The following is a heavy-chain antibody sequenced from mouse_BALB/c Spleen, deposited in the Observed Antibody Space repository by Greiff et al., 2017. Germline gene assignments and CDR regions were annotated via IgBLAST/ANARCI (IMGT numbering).Heavy chain of an antibody. D-gene: IGHD1-1*01. CDR3: ARGGGRDAMDY. Sequence: EVMLVESGGDLVKPGGSLKLSCAASGFTFSSYGMSWVRQTPDKRLEWVATISSGGSYTYYPDSVKGRFTISRDNAKNTLYLQMSSLKSEDTAMYYCARGGGRDAMDYWGQGTSVTVSS. V-gene: IGHV5-6*01. CDR2: ISSGGSYT. CDR1: GFTFSSYG. J-gene: IGHJ4*01.